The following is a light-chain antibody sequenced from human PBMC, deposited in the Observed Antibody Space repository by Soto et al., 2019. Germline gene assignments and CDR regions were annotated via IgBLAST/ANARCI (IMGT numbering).Light chain of an antibody. CDR1: QSVSSSY. CDR2: AAS. J-gene: IGKJ1*01. Sequence: EIVLTQSPGTLSLSPGERATLSCRASQSVSSSYLAWYQQKPGQSPRLLISAASSRATVIPDRFSGSGSGTDFTLTISRLEPEDFAVYYCQQYGSSPRTFGQGTRVEIK. V-gene: IGKV3-20*01. CDR3: QQYGSSPRT.